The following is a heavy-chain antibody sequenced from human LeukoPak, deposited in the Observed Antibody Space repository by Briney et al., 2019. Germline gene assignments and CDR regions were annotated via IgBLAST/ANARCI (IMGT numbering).Heavy chain of an antibody. D-gene: IGHD3-22*01. CDR2: INHSGST. CDR3: ARAIRGRNYYDSSGSRVDI. CDR1: GGSISSGGYS. Sequence: KPSQTLSLTCAVSGGSISSGGYSWSWIRQPPGKGLEWIGEINHSGSTNYNPSLKSRVTISVDTSKNQFSLKLSSVTAADTAVYYCARAIRGRNYYDSSGSRVDIWGQGTMVTVSS. V-gene: IGHV4-30-2*01. J-gene: IGHJ3*02.